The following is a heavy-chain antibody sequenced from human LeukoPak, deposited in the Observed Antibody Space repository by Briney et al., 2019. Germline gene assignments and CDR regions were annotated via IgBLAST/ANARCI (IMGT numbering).Heavy chain of an antibody. D-gene: IGHD6-19*01. V-gene: IGHV3-23*01. CDR3: AKRGYSSGWQFDY. J-gene: IGHJ4*02. Sequence: GGSLRLSCAASGFTFTGYDMSCVRQAPGKGLEWVTLISGSGGSTYYADSVKGRFIISRDNSKNTLSLQMNSLRAEDTAVYYCAKRGYSSGWQFDYWGQGTLVTVSS. CDR2: ISGSGGST. CDR1: GFTFTGYD.